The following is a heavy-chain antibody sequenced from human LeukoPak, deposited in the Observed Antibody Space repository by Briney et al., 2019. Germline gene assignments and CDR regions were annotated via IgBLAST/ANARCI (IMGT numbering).Heavy chain of an antibody. V-gene: IGHV1-69*04. J-gene: IGHJ4*02. CDR3: ARDRDIVVVPAAIAPFDY. Sequence: SVKVSCKASGGTFSSYAISWVRQAPGQGLEWMGRIIPILGIANYAQKFQGRVTITADKSTSTAYMELSSLRSEDTAVYYCARDRDIVVVPAAIAPFDYWGQGTLVTVSS. CDR2: IIPILGIA. D-gene: IGHD2-2*02. CDR1: GGTFSSYA.